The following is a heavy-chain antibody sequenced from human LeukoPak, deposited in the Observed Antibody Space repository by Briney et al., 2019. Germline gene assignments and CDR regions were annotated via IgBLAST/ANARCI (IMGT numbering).Heavy chain of an antibody. D-gene: IGHD6-13*01. V-gene: IGHV3-11*01. Sequence: GGSLRLSCAASGFTFSDYYMSWIRQAPGKGLEWVSYISSSGSTIYYADSVKGRFTISRDNSKNTLCLQMNSLRAEDTAVYYCAKSKSDYSSSWQGYYYYYYYGMDVWGQGTTVTVSS. CDR3: AKSKSDYSSSWQGYYYYYYYGMDV. CDR1: GFTFSDYY. J-gene: IGHJ6*02. CDR2: ISSSGSTI.